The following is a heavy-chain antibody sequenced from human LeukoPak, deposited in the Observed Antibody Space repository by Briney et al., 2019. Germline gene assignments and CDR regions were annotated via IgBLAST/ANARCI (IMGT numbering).Heavy chain of an antibody. CDR2: ISSSSSYI. Sequence: GGSLRLSCAASGFTFSSYSVNWVRQAPGKGLEWVSSISSSSSYIYYADSVKGRFTISRDNAKNSLYLQMNSLRAEDTAVYYCARILYGSGSYRDDYWGQGTLVTVSS. CDR3: ARILYGSGSYRDDY. J-gene: IGHJ4*02. D-gene: IGHD3-10*01. CDR1: GFTFSSYS. V-gene: IGHV3-21*01.